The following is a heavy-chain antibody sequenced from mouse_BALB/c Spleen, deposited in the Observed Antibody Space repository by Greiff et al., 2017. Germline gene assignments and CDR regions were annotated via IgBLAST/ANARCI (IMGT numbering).Heavy chain of an antibody. CDR1: GYTFTSYW. J-gene: IGHJ4*01. V-gene: IGHV1-69*02. CDR3: TREDYYAMDY. CDR2: IYPSDSYT. Sequence: VQLQQPGAELVRPGASVKLSCKASGYTFTSYWINWVKQRPGQGLEWIGNIYPSDSYTNYNQKFKDKATLTVDKSSSTAYMQLSSPTSEDSAVYYCTREDYYAMDYWGQGTSVTVSS.